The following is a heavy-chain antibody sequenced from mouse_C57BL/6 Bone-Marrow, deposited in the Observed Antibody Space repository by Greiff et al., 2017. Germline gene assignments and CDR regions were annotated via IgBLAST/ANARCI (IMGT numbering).Heavy chain of an antibody. J-gene: IGHJ3*01. Sequence: VQLQQPGAELVMPGASVKLSCKASGYTFTSYWMHWVKQRPGQGLEWIGEIDPSDSYTNYNQKFKGKSTLTVDKSSSTAYMQLSSLTSEDSAVYYCARDYGNSAWFAYWGQGTLVTV. D-gene: IGHD2-1*01. V-gene: IGHV1-69*01. CDR2: IDPSDSYT. CDR3: ARDYGNSAWFAY. CDR1: GYTFTSYW.